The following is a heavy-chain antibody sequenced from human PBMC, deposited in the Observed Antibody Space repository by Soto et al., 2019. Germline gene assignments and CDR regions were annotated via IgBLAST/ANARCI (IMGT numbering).Heavy chain of an antibody. CDR3: ARDRWSGTHSKNEDYYYYGMDV. J-gene: IGHJ6*02. Sequence: QVQLQESGPGLVKPSETLSLTCTVSGGSISSYYWSWIRQPPGKGLEWIGYIYYSGSTNYNPSLKNRVTISVDTSKNQFSLKLSSVTAADTAVYYCARDRWSGTHSKNEDYYYYGMDVWGQGTTVTVSS. V-gene: IGHV4-59*01. CDR2: IYYSGST. D-gene: IGHD1-1*01. CDR1: GGSISSYY.